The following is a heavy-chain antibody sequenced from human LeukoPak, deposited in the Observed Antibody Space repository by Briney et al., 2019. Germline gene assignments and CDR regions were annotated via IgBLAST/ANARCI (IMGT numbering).Heavy chain of an antibody. J-gene: IGHJ4*02. D-gene: IGHD3-10*01. CDR1: GGSISSGDYY. CDR2: IYYSGST. V-gene: IGHV4-30-4*02. CDR3: ARGTNYYGSGDY. Sequence: SEALSLTCTVSGGSISSGDYYWSWIRQPPGKGLEWIGYIYYSGSTYYNPSLKSRVTISVVTSRNQFSLKLSSVTAADTAVYYCARGTNYYGSGDYWGQGTLVTVSS.